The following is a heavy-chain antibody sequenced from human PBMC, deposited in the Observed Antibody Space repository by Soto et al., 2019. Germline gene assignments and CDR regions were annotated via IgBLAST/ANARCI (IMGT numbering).Heavy chain of an antibody. Sequence: ASVKVSCKTSGYPFTNYYIHWVRQAPGQGLEWLGLINPYNGDTTYGQKFQGRVTVTRDTSTTTAYLDLSSLTSADTAIYFCARDFATSTKDHWGQGTLVTVSS. V-gene: IGHV1-2*02. CDR2: INPYNGDT. D-gene: IGHD3-3*01. J-gene: IGHJ4*02. CDR3: ARDFATSTKDH. CDR1: GYPFTNYY.